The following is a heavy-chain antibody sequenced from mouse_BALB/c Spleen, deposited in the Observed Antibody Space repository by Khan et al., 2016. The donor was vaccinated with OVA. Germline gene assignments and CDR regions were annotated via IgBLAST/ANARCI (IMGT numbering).Heavy chain of an antibody. CDR2: ISFGSATI. Sequence: EVELVESGGGLVQPGGSRKLSCAASGFTFSTFGMHWVRQAPEKGLEWVAYISFGSATIYYAATVKGRFTISRDNPKTTLFLQMTSLRSEDTAISYCARSMSTTWYFDVWGAGTTVTVSS. CDR1: GFTFSTFG. D-gene: IGHD2-4*01. V-gene: IGHV5-17*02. J-gene: IGHJ1*01. CDR3: ARSMSTTWYFDV.